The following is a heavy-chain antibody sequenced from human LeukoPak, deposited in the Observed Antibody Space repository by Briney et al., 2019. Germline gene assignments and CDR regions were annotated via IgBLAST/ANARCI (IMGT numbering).Heavy chain of an antibody. D-gene: IGHD3-3*02. J-gene: IGHJ5*02. V-gene: IGHV4-39*07. CDR3: AREPTKEHLFGP. CDR2: IYYSGST. CDR1: GGSISSSSYY. Sequence: SETLSLTCTVSGGSISSSSYYWGWIRQPPGKGLEWIGSIYYSGSTYYNPSLKSRVTISVDTSKNQFSLKLSSVTAADTAVYYCAREPTKEHLFGPWGQGTLVTVSS.